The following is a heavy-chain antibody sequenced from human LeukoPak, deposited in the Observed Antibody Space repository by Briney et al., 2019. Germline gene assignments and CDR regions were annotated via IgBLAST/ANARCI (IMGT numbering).Heavy chain of an antibody. CDR3: AKSRAMTTGVGRYFDL. Sequence: PGGSLRLSCAASGFTFSSYAMSWIRQAPGKGLDWVSAVSGGGEDTYYPDSVKGRFTISRDNSKNTLYLQMNSLRVEDTAIYYCAKSRAMTTGVGRYFDLWGRGTLVTVSS. CDR1: GFTFSSYA. V-gene: IGHV3-23*01. D-gene: IGHD1-1*01. CDR2: VSGGGEDT. J-gene: IGHJ2*01.